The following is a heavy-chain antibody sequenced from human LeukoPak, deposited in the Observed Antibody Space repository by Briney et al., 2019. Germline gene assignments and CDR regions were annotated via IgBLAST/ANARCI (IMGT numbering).Heavy chain of an antibody. V-gene: IGHV4-39*01. CDR3: ANTYSSSWELFDY. CDR1: GGSISSSSYY. J-gene: IGHJ4*02. D-gene: IGHD6-13*01. CDR2: IFYSGGT. Sequence: SETLSLTCTVSGGSISSSSYYWGWIRQPPGKGLEWIGNIFYSGGTYYNQSLQSRVTISLDTSRNQFSLKLNSVTAADTAVYYCANTYSSSWELFDYWGQGTLVTVSS.